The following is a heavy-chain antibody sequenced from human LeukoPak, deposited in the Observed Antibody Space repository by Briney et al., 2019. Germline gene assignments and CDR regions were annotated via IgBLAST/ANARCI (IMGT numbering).Heavy chain of an antibody. CDR3: ARGDYGDYVADFDY. CDR2: INPNSGGT. Sequence: ASVKVSCKASGYTFTGYYLHWVRQAPGQGLEWMGWINPNSGGTNYAQKFQGRVTMTRDTSISTAYMELSRLRSDDTAVYYCARGDYGDYVADFDYWGQGTLVTVSS. CDR1: GYTFTGYY. D-gene: IGHD4-17*01. V-gene: IGHV1-2*02. J-gene: IGHJ4*02.